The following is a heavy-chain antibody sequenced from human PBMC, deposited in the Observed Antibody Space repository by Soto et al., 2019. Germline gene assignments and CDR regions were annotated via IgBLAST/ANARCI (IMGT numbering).Heavy chain of an antibody. D-gene: IGHD2-21*02. V-gene: IGHV1-69*01. Sequence: QVQLVQSGAEVKKPGSSVKVSCKASGGTFSSYAISWVRQAPGQGLEWMGGIIPIFGTANYAQKFQGRVTMTADESTTTAYMELSSLRSEDTAVYYCARGTTYCGGDCYRPRDWYFDLWGRGTLVTVSS. J-gene: IGHJ2*01. CDR1: GGTFSSYA. CDR2: IIPIFGTA. CDR3: ARGTTYCGGDCYRPRDWYFDL.